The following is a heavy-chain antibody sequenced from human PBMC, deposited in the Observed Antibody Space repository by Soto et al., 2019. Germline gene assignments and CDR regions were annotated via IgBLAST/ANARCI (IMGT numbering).Heavy chain of an antibody. J-gene: IGHJ6*02. CDR1: GGTFNSYA. Sequence: GASVKVSCKASGGTFNSYAIGWVRQAPGQGLEWMGGIIPMFGRTSYAQKFQGRVTFIADKSTSTAYMELSSLRSEDTAMYYCARVPGRSYYYYYGMDVWGQGTTVTVSS. V-gene: IGHV1-69*06. D-gene: IGHD2-15*01. CDR3: ARVPGRSYYYYYGMDV. CDR2: IIPMFGRT.